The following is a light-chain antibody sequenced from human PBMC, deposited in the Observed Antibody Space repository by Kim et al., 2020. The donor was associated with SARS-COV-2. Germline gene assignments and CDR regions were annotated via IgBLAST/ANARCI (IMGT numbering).Light chain of an antibody. Sequence: DIQMTQSPSSLSASVGDRVTLTCRASQGISSYLNWYQQKPGKAPKVLIYAASTLQSGVPSRFSGSGSGTDFTLTISSLQLEDFAAYYCQQTYSVPITFGQGTRLEIK. V-gene: IGKV1-39*01. CDR3: QQTYSVPIT. CDR1: QGISSY. CDR2: AAS. J-gene: IGKJ5*01.